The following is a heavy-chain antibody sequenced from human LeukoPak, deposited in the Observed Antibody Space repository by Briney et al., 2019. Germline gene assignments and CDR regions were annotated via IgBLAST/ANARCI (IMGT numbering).Heavy chain of an antibody. J-gene: IGHJ4*02. D-gene: IGHD4/OR15-4a*01. CDR1: GYTFSNYY. CDR2: INPGGGST. V-gene: IGHV1-46*01. Sequence: GASVKVSCKASGYTFSNYYVHWVRQAPGQGLEWMGIINPGGGSTTYSQKFQDRVTMTRDTPTNTVYMELSSLRSDDTAVYYCARDGRMTVANPNYFDSWGQGTLVTVSS. CDR3: ARDGRMTVANPNYFDS.